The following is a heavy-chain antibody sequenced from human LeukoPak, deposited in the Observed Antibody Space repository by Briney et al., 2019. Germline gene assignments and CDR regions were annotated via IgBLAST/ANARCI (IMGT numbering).Heavy chain of an antibody. V-gene: IGHV1-69*13. Sequence: GASVKVSCKASGGTFSSYAISWVRQAPGQGLEWMGGIIPIFGTANYAQKFQGKVTITADESTSTAYMELSSLRSEDTAVYYCATRKGPRAFDIWGQGTMVTVSS. CDR3: ATRKGPRAFDI. CDR1: GGTFSSYA. CDR2: IIPIFGTA. D-gene: IGHD1-14*01. J-gene: IGHJ3*02.